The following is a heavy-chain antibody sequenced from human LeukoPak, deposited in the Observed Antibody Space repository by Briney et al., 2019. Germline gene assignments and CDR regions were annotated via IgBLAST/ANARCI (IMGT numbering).Heavy chain of an antibody. J-gene: IGHJ6*02. D-gene: IGHD1-26*01. CDR2: ISYDGSNK. CDR3: ARDSWELPDPYYYYGMDV. V-gene: IGHV3-30-3*01. Sequence: GGSLRLSCAASGFTFSSYAMHWVRQAPGKGLEWVAVISYDGSNKYYAESVKGRFTISRDNSKNTLYLQMNSLRAEDTAVYYCARDSWELPDPYYYYGMDVWGQGTTVTVS. CDR1: GFTFSSYA.